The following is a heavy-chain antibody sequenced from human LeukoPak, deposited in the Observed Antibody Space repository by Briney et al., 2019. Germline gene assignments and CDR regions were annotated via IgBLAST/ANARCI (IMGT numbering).Heavy chain of an antibody. CDR2: IYYSGST. Sequence: SETLSLTCTVSGGSISSSSYYWGWIRQPPGKGLEWIGSIYYSGSTYYNPSLKSRLTISVDTSKNQFSLRLSSVTAADTAVYYCGRDKTKWDYWGQGTLVTVSS. CDR3: GRDKTKWDY. V-gene: IGHV4-39*07. D-gene: IGHD2-8*01. CDR1: GGSISSSSYY. J-gene: IGHJ4*02.